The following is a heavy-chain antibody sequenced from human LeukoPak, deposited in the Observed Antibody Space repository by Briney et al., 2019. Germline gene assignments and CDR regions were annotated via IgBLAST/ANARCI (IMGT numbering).Heavy chain of an antibody. CDR2: ILYDGTNQ. D-gene: IGHD4-17*01. J-gene: IGHJ4*02. CDR1: GFTFSTYA. V-gene: IGHV3-30-3*01. CDR3: ARDFRDYRDYVAYFDS. Sequence: GGSLRLSCAASGFTFSTYAMHWVGQAPGQGLEGVAVILYDGTNQYYAAAVKGRFTISSANSRNTLYLQMNSLKVEDTAVYYCARDFRDYRDYVAYFDSWGQETLVTVSS.